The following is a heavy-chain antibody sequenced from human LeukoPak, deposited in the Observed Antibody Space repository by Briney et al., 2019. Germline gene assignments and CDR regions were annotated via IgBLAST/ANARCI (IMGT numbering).Heavy chain of an antibody. J-gene: IGHJ6*02. CDR3: ARVSHGYSSGWSDYYYYGMDV. CDR1: GDSVSSNSAA. CDR2: TYYRSKWYN. Sequence: PSQTLSLTCAISGDSVSSNSAAWNWIRQSPSRGLEWLGRTYYRSKWYNDYAVSVKSRITINPDTSKNQFSLQLNSVTPEDTAVYYCARVSHGYSSGWSDYYYYGMDVWGQGTTVTVS. V-gene: IGHV6-1*01. D-gene: IGHD6-19*01.